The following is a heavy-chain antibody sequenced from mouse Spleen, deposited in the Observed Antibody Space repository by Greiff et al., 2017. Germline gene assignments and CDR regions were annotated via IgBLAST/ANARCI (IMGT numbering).Heavy chain of an antibody. CDR2: IRNKANGYTT. J-gene: IGHJ2*01. V-gene: IGHV7-3*02. CDR3: ARGYYFDY. Sequence: EVQLVESGGGLVQPGGSLRLSCATSGFTFTDYYMSWVRQPPGKALEWLGFIRNKANGYTTEYSASVKGRFTISRDNSQSILYLQMNTLRAEDSATYYCARGYYFDYWGQGTTLTVSS. CDR1: GFTFTDYY.